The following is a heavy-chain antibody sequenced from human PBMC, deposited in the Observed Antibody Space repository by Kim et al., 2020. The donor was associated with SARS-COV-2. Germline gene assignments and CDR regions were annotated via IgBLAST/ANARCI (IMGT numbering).Heavy chain of an antibody. CDR3: ARARPYYKFWSGYHILDS. V-gene: IGHV4-34*01. J-gene: IGHJ4*02. CDR2: INHSGTT. CDR1: GGSFGGYY. Sequence: SETLSLTCAVYGGSFGGYYWSWIRQPPGKGLDWIGEINHSGTTNYNPSLKSRVTISVDTPKKQFSLKLSSVTAADTAVYYCARARPYYKFWSGYHILDSWGQGTLVTVSS. D-gene: IGHD3-3*01.